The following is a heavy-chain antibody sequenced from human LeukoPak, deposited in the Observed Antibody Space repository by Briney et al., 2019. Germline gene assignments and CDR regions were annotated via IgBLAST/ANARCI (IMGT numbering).Heavy chain of an antibody. CDR3: TSGGMVSGDY. V-gene: IGHV4-59*01. Sequence: SETLSLTCTVSGGSISSFYWSWIRQPPGKGLEWIGYVYYSGITNYNPSLKSRVTMSVDTSKNQFSLKLSSVTAADTAVYYCTSGGMVSGDYWGHGTLVTVSS. J-gene: IGHJ4*01. D-gene: IGHD2-8*01. CDR1: GGSISSFY. CDR2: VYYSGIT.